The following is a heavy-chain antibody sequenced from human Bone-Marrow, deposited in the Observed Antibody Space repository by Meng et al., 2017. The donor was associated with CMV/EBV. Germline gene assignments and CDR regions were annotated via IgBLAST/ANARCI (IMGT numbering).Heavy chain of an antibody. CDR3: VRGGGSSYVDY. J-gene: IGHJ4*02. V-gene: IGHV1-2*02. Sequence: CKASGYTITRYNMHWARQAPGQGLEWMGWISPNTGGTKYAQKFQGGVTMTRDTSISTAYMELSRLTSDDTAVYYCVRGGGSSYVDYWGQGPLVTVSS. CDR1: GYTITRYN. D-gene: IGHD1-26*01. CDR2: ISPNTGGT.